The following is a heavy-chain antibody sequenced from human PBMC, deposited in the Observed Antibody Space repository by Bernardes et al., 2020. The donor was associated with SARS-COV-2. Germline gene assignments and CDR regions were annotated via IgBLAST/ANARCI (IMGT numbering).Heavy chain of an antibody. CDR3: AKVTGAAAGTAYYYYGMDV. CDR2: INHSGST. Sequence: SETLSLTCAVYGGSFSGYYWSWIRQPPGKGLEWIGEINHSGSTNYNPSLKSRVTISVDTSKNQFSLKLNSVTAADTAVYYCAKVTGAAAGTAYYYYGMDVWGQGTTVTVSS. D-gene: IGHD6-13*01. CDR1: GGSFSGYY. J-gene: IGHJ6*02. V-gene: IGHV4-34*01.